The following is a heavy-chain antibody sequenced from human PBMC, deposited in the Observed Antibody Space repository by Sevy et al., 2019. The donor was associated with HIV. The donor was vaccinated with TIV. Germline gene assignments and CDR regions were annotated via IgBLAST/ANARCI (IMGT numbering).Heavy chain of an antibody. D-gene: IGHD3-22*01. CDR1: GYSFSSHW. CDR3: ATSRSGYFDSTGYYIY. J-gene: IGHJ4*02. Sequence: GESLKISCKGSGYSFSSHWIGWVRHMPGKGLEWMGIVLPDDSSTSYSPSFEGQVTFSADKSTSTAYLQWSSLKASDTAIYYCATSRSGYFDSTGYYIYWGQGTLVTVSS. V-gene: IGHV5-51*01. CDR2: VLPDDSST.